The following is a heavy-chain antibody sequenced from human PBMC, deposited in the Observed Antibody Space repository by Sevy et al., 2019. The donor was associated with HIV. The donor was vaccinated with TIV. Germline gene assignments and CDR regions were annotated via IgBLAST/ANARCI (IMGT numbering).Heavy chain of an antibody. J-gene: IGHJ3*02. CDR2: ISYDGSNK. D-gene: IGHD3-22*01. CDR1: GFTFSSYA. Sequence: GGSLRLSCAASGFTFSSYAMHWVRQAPGKGLEWVAVISYDGSNKYYADSVKGRFTISRDNFKNTLNLQMHSLRAEDTAVYYCAGGRYDSSGSFDAFDIWGQGTMVTVSS. CDR3: AGGRYDSSGSFDAFDI. V-gene: IGHV3-30*04.